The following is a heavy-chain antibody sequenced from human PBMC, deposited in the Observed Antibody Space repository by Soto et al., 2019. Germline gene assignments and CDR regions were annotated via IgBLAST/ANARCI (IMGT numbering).Heavy chain of an antibody. CDR2: IYHSGST. V-gene: IGHV4-30-2*01. D-gene: IGHD2-2*01. CDR1: GGSISSGGYS. Sequence: SETLSLTCAVSGGSISSGGYSWSWIRQPPGKGLEWIGYIYHSGSTYYNPSLKSRVTISVDRSKNQFSLKLTSVTAADTAVYYCARVPDRWGQGTLVTVSS. J-gene: IGHJ5*02. CDR3: ARVPDR.